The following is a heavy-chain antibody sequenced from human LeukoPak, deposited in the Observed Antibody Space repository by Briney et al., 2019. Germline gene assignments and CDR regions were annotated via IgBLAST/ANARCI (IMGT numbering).Heavy chain of an antibody. D-gene: IGHD6-19*01. V-gene: IGHV1-46*01. CDR2: INPSGGST. CDR1: GYTFTSYY. J-gene: IGHJ3*02. Sequence: ASVKVSCKASGYTFTSYYMHWVRQAPGQGLEWMGVINPSGGSTSYAQKFQGRVTMTRDTSTSTVYMELSSLRSEDTAVYYCARAGGSSGSLDAFDIWGQGTMVTVSS. CDR3: ARAGGSSGSLDAFDI.